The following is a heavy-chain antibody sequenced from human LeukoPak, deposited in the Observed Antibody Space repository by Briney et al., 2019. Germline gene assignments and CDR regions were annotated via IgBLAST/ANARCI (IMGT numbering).Heavy chain of an antibody. CDR2: ISWNSGSI. V-gene: IGHV3-9*03. CDR1: GFTFDDYA. CDR3: AKGAVAGTAFDY. D-gene: IGHD6-19*01. Sequence: PGRSLRLSCAASGFTFDDYAMHWVRQAPGKGLEWVSGISWNSGSIGYADSVEGRFTISRDNAKNSLYLQMNSLRAEDLALYYCAKGAVAGTAFDYWGQGTLVTVSS. J-gene: IGHJ4*02.